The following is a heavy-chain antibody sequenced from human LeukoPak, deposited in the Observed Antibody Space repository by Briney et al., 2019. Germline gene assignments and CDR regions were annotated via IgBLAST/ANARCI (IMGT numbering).Heavy chain of an antibody. CDR1: GFTFSSYS. J-gene: IGHJ3*02. Sequence: GGSLRLSCAASGFTFSSYSLTWVRQAPGKGLEWVSSISRSGSHKYYADSVKGRFTISRDNAKNSLYLQMNSLRAEDTAVYYCARVKEASAFDIWGQGTMVTVSS. CDR3: ARVKEASAFDI. V-gene: IGHV3-21*04. CDR2: ISRSGSHK. D-gene: IGHD5-12*01.